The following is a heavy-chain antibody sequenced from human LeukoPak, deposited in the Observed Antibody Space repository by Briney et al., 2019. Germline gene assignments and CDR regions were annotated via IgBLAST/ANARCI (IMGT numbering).Heavy chain of an antibody. Sequence: GGSLRLSCAASGFTFTSYGMPWVRQAPGKGLEWVAFVRYDQVNKYYADSVKGRFTISRDNSKNTLYLQMNSLRPDDTAVYYCTSPTSLGFWGQGTLVTVSS. D-gene: IGHD3-10*01. V-gene: IGHV3-30*02. CDR2: VRYDQVNK. J-gene: IGHJ4*02. CDR3: TSPTSLGF. CDR1: GFTFTSYG.